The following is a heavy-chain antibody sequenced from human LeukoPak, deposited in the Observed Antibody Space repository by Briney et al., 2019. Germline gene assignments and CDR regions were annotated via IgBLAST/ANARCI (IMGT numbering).Heavy chain of an antibody. CDR2: ISRSSTYT. J-gene: IGHJ5*02. CDR1: GFTFSSYS. Sequence: GGSLRLSCAASGFTFSSYSMNWVRQAPGKGLEWVSSISRSSTYTHYTDSVKGRFTISRDNAKNSLSLQMNSLRAEDTAVYYCASDLYYYGSSGYHSWGQGTLVTVSS. D-gene: IGHD3-22*01. CDR3: ASDLYYYGSSGYHS. V-gene: IGHV3-21*01.